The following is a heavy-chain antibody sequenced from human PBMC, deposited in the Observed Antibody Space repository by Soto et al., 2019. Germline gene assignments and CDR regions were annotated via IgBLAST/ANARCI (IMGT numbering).Heavy chain of an antibody. J-gene: IGHJ4*02. Sequence: GGSLRLSCAASGFTFSNAWMSWVRQAPGKGLEWVGRIKSKTDGGTTDYAAPVKGRFTISRDDSKNTLYLQMNSLRAEDTAIYTCARCQSGRTTHFDNWGQGTLVTVSS. CDR1: GFTFSNAW. CDR3: ARCQSGRTTHFDN. D-gene: IGHD5-12*01. V-gene: IGHV3-15*01. CDR2: IKSKTDGGTT.